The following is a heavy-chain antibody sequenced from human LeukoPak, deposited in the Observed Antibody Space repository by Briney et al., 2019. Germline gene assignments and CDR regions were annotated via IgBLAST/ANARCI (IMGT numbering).Heavy chain of an antibody. CDR3: ARTGNCSGGSCYGYYYCYMDV. V-gene: IGHV1-46*01. J-gene: IGHJ6*03. CDR2: INSSGGST. D-gene: IGHD2-15*01. CDR1: VYTFTTSY. Sequence: ASLKVSCTAAVYTFTTSYMHWVSQAPCQGLEWMGIINSSGGSTSYAQTIPGRVTITRDMSTSTVYMEVSSLRSDDTAVYYCARTGNCSGGSCYGYYYCYMDVWGKGTRVTVSS.